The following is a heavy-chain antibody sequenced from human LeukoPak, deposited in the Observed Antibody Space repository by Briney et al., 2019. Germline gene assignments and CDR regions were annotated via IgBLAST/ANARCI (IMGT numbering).Heavy chain of an antibody. CDR3: ARGLWQQLVLLADSFDF. D-gene: IGHD6-13*01. Sequence: PGGPLRLSCAASGFTVSNYGMHWVRQAPGKGLEWVAVISYDRSNQYYADSVKGRFTICRDNSKNTVYLQMDSLRAEDTAVYYCARGLWQQLVLLADSFDFWGQGTMVTVLS. J-gene: IGHJ3*01. CDR2: ISYDRSNQ. CDR1: GFTVSNYG. V-gene: IGHV3-33*01.